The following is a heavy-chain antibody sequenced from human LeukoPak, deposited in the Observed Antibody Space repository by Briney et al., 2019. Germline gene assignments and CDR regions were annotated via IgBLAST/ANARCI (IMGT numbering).Heavy chain of an antibody. Sequence: SETLSLTCTVSGGSINISSHYWGWIRQPPGKGLEWIGSIYYSGSTYYNPSLKSRVTISVDTSKNQFSLKLNSVTAADTAVYYCVRQTITTSDYWGQGTLVTVPS. CDR1: GGSINISSHY. CDR2: IYYSGST. V-gene: IGHV4-39*01. D-gene: IGHD5-12*01. CDR3: VRQTITTSDY. J-gene: IGHJ4*02.